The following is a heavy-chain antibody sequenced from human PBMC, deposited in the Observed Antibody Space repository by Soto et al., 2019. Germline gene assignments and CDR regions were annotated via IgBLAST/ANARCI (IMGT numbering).Heavy chain of an antibody. D-gene: IGHD5-18*01. CDR1: GVTLTGYA. CDR2: VSHDGTER. Sequence: QVHLMESGGAVVQPGGTLRLSCLASGVTLTGYAMHWVRHAPGKGLEWVASVSHDGTERYAASVRGRFTISRDISKSTVFLQMGSLSGEDTAVYYCTRVGVGYSLGSGFTPWGQGTLVTVSS. CDR3: TRVGVGYSLGSGFTP. V-gene: IGHV3-30-3*01. J-gene: IGHJ5*02.